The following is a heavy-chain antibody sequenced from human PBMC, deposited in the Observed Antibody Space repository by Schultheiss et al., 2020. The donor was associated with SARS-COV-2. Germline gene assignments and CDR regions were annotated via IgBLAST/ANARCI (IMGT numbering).Heavy chain of an antibody. D-gene: IGHD3-10*01. CDR1: GGSISSGGYY. J-gene: IGHJ2*01. Sequence: SETLSLTCTVSGGSISSGGYYWSWIRQHPGKGLEWIGYIYYSGSTYYNPSLKSRVTISVDTSKNQFSLKLSSVTAADTAVYYCARSTYYYGSGSYYGGWYFDLWGRGTLVTVSS. V-gene: IGHV4-31*03. CDR2: IYYSGST. CDR3: ARSTYYYGSGSYYGGWYFDL.